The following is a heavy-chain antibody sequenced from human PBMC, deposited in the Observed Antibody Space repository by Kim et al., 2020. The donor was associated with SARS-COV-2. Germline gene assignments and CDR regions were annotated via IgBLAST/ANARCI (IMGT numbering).Heavy chain of an antibody. D-gene: IGHD1-20*01. J-gene: IGHJ3*02. V-gene: IGHV3-33*01. CDR2: IWYDGSNK. CDR1: GSTFSSYG. Sequence: GGSLRLSCAASGSTFSSYGMHWVRQAPGKGLEWVAVIWYDGSNKYYADSVKGRFTISRDNSKNTLYQQMNSLRAEDTAVYYCARGRYNWNPKPDDAFDIWGQGTMVTVSS. CDR3: ARGRYNWNPKPDDAFDI.